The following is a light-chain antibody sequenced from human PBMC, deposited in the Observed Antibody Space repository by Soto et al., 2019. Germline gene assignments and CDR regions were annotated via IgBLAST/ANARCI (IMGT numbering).Light chain of an antibody. CDR3: QQYGSSPPIT. J-gene: IGKJ5*01. Sequence: EIVLTQSPDTLPLAPGERATLSCRASQSISNYLIWYQQKPGQAPRLLIYDASNRATGIPARFSGSGSGTDFTLTISRLEPEDFAVYYCQQYGSSPPITFGQGTRLEI. CDR1: QSISNY. V-gene: IGKV3-20*01. CDR2: DAS.